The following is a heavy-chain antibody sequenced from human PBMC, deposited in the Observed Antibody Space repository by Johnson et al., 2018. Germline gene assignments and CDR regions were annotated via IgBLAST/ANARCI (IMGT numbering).Heavy chain of an antibody. CDR2: VHYNGST. Sequence: QVQLQESGPGLVKASETRSLTCTVSGVSISGFHWSWIRQPPGKGLEWIGYVHYNGSTNYNPSLERRVSISVDTSNNHFSLALSSVTAAAPAGYYCARTPTYSASWYFDFWGQGSLVTVSS. V-gene: IGHV4-59*01. D-gene: IGHD6-13*01. J-gene: IGHJ4*02. CDR1: GVSISGFH. CDR3: ARTPTYSASWYFDF.